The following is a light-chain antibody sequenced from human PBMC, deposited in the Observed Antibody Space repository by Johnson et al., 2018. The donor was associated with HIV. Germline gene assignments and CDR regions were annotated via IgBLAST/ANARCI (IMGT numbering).Light chain of an antibody. V-gene: IGLV1-51*01. CDR2: DND. J-gene: IGLJ1*01. CDR1: TSNIGKSY. Sequence: QSVLTQPPSVSAAPGQKVTISCSGSTSNIGKSYVSWYQQLPGTAPKLLIYDNDKRPSGISDRFSGSKSGTSATLGITGLQTGDEADYYCGTWDSRRGVFGTGTKVTVL. CDR3: GTWDSRRGV.